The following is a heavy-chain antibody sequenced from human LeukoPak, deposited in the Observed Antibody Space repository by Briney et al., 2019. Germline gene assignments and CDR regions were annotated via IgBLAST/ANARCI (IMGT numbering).Heavy chain of an antibody. J-gene: IGHJ6*03. Sequence: PSETLSLACTVSGGSISSYYWSWIRQPPGKGLEWIGYIYYSGSTNYDPSLKSRVTISVDTSENQFSLKLSSVTAADTAVYYCARGLDDFWSGFYYYYMDVWGKGTTVTVSS. CDR2: IYYSGST. CDR1: GGSISSYY. D-gene: IGHD3-3*01. CDR3: ARGLDDFWSGFYYYYMDV. V-gene: IGHV4-59*01.